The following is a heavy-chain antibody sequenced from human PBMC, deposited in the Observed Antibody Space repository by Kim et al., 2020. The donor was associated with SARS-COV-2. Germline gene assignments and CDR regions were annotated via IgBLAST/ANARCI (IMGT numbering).Heavy chain of an antibody. CDR3: ARTQRWGVRGLIIWNWFDP. Sequence: SGPTLVKPTQTLTLTCTFSGFSLSTSGMCVSWIRQPPGKALEWLALIAWDDDKYYSTSLKTRLTISKDTSKNQVVLTMTNMDPVDTATYYCARTQRWGVRGLIIWNWFDPWGQGTLVTVSS. J-gene: IGHJ5*02. CDR2: IAWDDDK. CDR1: GFSLSTSGMC. V-gene: IGHV2-70*01. D-gene: IGHD3-10*01.